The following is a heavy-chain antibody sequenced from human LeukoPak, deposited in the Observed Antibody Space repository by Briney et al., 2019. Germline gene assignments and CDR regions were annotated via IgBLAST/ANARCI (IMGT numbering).Heavy chain of an antibody. Sequence: RPGGSLRLSCAASGFTFSRYAINWVRQAPGKGLEWVSGIRGSGDSTFYADSVKGRFTISRDNAKNSLYLQMNSLRAEDTAVYYCARSGVPYSSSWYHGMDVWGQGTTVTVSS. CDR1: GFTFSRYA. CDR3: ARSGVPYSSSWYHGMDV. J-gene: IGHJ6*02. D-gene: IGHD6-13*01. V-gene: IGHV3-23*01. CDR2: IRGSGDST.